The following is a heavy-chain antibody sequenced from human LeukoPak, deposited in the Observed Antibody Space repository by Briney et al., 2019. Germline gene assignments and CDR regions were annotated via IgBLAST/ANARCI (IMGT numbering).Heavy chain of an antibody. CDR1: GFNFNNAW. D-gene: IGHD4-17*01. J-gene: IGHJ4*02. V-gene: IGHV3-15*01. CDR3: TTGTLTSDY. CDR2: IKSKSDGGTT. Sequence: GGSLRLSCAASGFNFNNAWMNWVRQAPGKGLEWVGRIKSKSDGGTTDNAAPVKGRFTISKDDSKNTLYLQMNSLRTEDTGIYYCTTGTLTSDYWGQGTLVTVSS.